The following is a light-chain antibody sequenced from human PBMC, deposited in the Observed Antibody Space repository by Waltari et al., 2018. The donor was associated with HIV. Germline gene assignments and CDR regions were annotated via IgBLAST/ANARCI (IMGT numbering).Light chain of an antibody. J-gene: IGLJ1*01. CDR1: NIGSKT. CDR2: DDS. CDR3: QVWDSSSDHPDV. V-gene: IGLV3-21*02. Sequence: SYVLTQPPSVSVAPGQTARITCGGNNIGSKTVHWYQQKPGQAPVLVVYDDSDRPSGIPEGFSGTKSTKTATLAGSRVEAGDEADYYCQVWDSSSDHPDVFGTGTKVTVL.